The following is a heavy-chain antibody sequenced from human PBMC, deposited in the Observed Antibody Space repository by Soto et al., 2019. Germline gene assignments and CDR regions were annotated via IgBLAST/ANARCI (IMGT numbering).Heavy chain of an antibody. CDR2: ISSSSSYI. V-gene: IGHV3-21*01. Sequence: GGSLRLSCAASGFTFSSYSMNWVRQAPGKGLECVSSISSSSSYIYYADSVKGRFTISRDNAKNSLYLQMNSLRAEDTAVYYCAREGLYGGNSDYWGQGTLVTVYS. J-gene: IGHJ4*02. D-gene: IGHD4-17*01. CDR1: GFTFSSYS. CDR3: AREGLYGGNSDY.